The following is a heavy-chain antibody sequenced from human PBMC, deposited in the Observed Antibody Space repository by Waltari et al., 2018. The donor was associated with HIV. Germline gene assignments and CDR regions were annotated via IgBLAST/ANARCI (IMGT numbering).Heavy chain of an antibody. CDR1: GFTFSSYA. J-gene: IGHJ4*02. CDR2: IWHDANNQ. V-gene: IGHV3-33*01. CDR3: ARDSPAFSRGTEELDY. D-gene: IGHD2-2*01. Sequence: QVQLVESGGGVVQPGKSLRLSCAASGFTFSSYAMHWVRQAPGKGLGGVAVIWHDANNQYYADSVQGRFTISRDNSKNTLYLQMNSLRAEDTALYDCARDSPAFSRGTEELDYWGQGTLVTVSS.